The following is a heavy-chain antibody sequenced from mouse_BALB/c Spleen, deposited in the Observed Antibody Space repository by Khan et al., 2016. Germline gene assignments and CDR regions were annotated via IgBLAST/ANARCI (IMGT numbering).Heavy chain of an antibody. Sequence: QVQLQQSGAELMKPGASVKISCKATGYTFSTHWIEWVKQRPGHGLEWIGEILPGSGSVTYNEKFKDKATFTAETSSNTAYMQPSSLTSEDSAVYYCAKWLLGAMDYWGQGTSVTVSS. V-gene: IGHV1-9*01. CDR2: ILPGSGSV. J-gene: IGHJ4*01. CDR1: GYTFSTHW. D-gene: IGHD2-3*01. CDR3: AKWLLGAMDY.